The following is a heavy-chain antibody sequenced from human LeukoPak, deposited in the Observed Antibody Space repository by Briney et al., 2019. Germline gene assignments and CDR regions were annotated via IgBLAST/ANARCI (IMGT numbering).Heavy chain of an antibody. J-gene: IGHJ6*02. CDR1: GGSISSISSNNYH. CDR3: AREMGVVTAHGIDV. CDR2: IYYSGST. V-gene: IGHV4-39*02. D-gene: IGHD4-23*01. Sequence: SETLSLTCIVSGGSISSISSNNYHWGWIRQPPGKGLEWVGSIYYSGSTYYNPSLKSRVTISVDTSKNQFSLKLSSVTAADTALYYCAREMGVVTAHGIDVWGQGTTVTVSS.